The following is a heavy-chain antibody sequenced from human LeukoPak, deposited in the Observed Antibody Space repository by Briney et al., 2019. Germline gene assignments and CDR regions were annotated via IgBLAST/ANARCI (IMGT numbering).Heavy chain of an antibody. Sequence: SETLSLTCAVYGGSFSGYYWSWIRQPPGKGLEWIGEINHSGSTNYNPSLKSRVTISVDTSKNQFSLKLTSVTAADTAVYYCARSYYGSGRYGPQFDYWGQGTLVTVSS. D-gene: IGHD3-10*01. CDR3: ARSYYGSGRYGPQFDY. CDR2: INHSGST. J-gene: IGHJ4*02. CDR1: GGSFSGYY. V-gene: IGHV4-34*01.